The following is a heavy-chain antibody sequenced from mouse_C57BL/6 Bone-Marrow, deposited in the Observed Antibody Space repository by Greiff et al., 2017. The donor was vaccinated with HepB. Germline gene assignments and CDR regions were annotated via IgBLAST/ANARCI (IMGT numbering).Heavy chain of an antibody. CDR3: ARRWLLRGDAMDY. CDR2: ISSGSSTI. J-gene: IGHJ4*01. D-gene: IGHD2-3*01. CDR1: GFTFSDYG. Sequence: DVMLVESGGGLVKPGGSLKLSCAASGFTFSDYGMHWVRQAPEKGLEWVAYISSGSSTIYYADTVKGRFTISRDNAKNTLFLQMTSLRSEDAAMYYCARRWLLRGDAMDYWGQGTSVTVSS. V-gene: IGHV5-17*01.